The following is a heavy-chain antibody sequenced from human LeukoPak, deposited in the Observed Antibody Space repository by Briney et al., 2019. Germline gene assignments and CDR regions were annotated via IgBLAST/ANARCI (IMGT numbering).Heavy chain of an antibody. D-gene: IGHD6-13*01. V-gene: IGHV1-8*01. Sequence: ASVKVSCKASGYTFTSYDINWVRQATGQGLEWMGWMNPNSGNTGYAQKFQGRVTMTRNTSISTAYMELSRLRSDDTAVYYCARDPYSSSWIDYWGQGTLVTVSS. CDR2: MNPNSGNT. CDR3: ARDPYSSSWIDY. J-gene: IGHJ4*02. CDR1: GYTFTSYD.